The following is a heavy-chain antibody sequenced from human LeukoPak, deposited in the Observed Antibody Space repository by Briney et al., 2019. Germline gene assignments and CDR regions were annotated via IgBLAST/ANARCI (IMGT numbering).Heavy chain of an antibody. V-gene: IGHV3-30*02. CDR2: IRYDGSNK. CDR3: FNSGREKVDY. J-gene: IGHJ4*02. CDR1: GFTFSSYA. D-gene: IGHD1-26*01. Sequence: SGGSLRLSCAASGFTFSSYAMSWVRQAPGKGLEWVAFIRYDGSNKYYADSVKGRFTISRDNSKNTLYLQMNGLRAEDTAVYYCFNSGREKVDYWGQGTLVTVSS.